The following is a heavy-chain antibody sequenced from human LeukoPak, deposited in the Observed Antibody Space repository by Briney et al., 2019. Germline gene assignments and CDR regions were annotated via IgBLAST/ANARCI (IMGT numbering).Heavy chain of an antibody. Sequence: GGSLRLSCAASGFTFSSYSMNWVRQAPGKGLEWVSSISSSSSYIYYADLVKGRFTFSRDNAKNSLYLQMNSLRAEDTAVYYCARHRTASDYWGQGTLVTVSS. J-gene: IGHJ4*02. CDR2: ISSSSSYI. CDR3: ARHRTASDY. D-gene: IGHD3-16*02. V-gene: IGHV3-21*01. CDR1: GFTFSSYS.